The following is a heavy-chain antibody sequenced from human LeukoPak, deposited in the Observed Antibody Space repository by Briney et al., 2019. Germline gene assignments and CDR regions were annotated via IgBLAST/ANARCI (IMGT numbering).Heavy chain of an antibody. CDR1: GDTLTELS. Sequence: ASVKVSCKVSGDTLTELSMHWVRQAPGKGLEWMGGFDPEDGETIYAQKFQGRVTMTRDTSTSTVYMELSSLRSEDTAVYYCARGGVRGNWFDPWGQGTLVTVSS. CDR3: ARGGVRGNWFDP. J-gene: IGHJ5*02. D-gene: IGHD3-10*01. V-gene: IGHV1-24*01. CDR2: FDPEDGET.